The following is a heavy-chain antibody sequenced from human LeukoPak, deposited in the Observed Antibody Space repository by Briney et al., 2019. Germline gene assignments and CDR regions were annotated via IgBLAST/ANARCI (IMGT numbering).Heavy chain of an antibody. CDR1: GYTFTGYY. Sequence: GASVKVSCKASGYTFTGYYMHWVRQAPGQGLEWMGWINPSSGGTNYAQKFQGRVTMTRDTSISTAYMELSRLRSDDTAVYYCARLTGGSREIIDYWGQGTLVTVSS. CDR3: ARLTGGSREIIDY. J-gene: IGHJ4*02. D-gene: IGHD1-26*01. CDR2: INPSSGGT. V-gene: IGHV1-2*02.